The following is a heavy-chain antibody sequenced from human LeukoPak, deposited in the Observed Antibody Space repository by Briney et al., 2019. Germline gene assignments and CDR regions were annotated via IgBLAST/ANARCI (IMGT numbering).Heavy chain of an antibody. CDR1: GFTFSSYA. CDR3: AKAHRLQNYYYYYMDV. V-gene: IGHV3-23*01. Sequence: GGSLRLSCAASGFTFSSYAMSWVRQAPGQGLEWVSAISGSGGSTYYADSVKGRFTISRDNSKNTLYLQMNSLRAEDTAVYYCAKAHRLQNYYYYYMDVWGKGTTVTVSS. D-gene: IGHD4-11*01. J-gene: IGHJ6*03. CDR2: ISGSGGST.